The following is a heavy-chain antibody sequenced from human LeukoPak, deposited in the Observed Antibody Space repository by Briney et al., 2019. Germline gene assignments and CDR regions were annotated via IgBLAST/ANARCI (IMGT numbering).Heavy chain of an antibody. CDR1: GFTFSSYW. V-gene: IGHV3-74*01. CDR3: ASLDYGYYIGYYLHGMDG. CDR2: INSDGSST. D-gene: IGHD4-17*01. Sequence: GGSLRLSCAASGFTFSSYWMHWVRQAPGKGLVWVSRINSDGSSTSYADSVKGRFTISRDNAKNTLYLQMNSLRAEDTAVDFRASLDYGYYIGYYLHGMDGWGQGTKVNGS. J-gene: IGHJ6*02.